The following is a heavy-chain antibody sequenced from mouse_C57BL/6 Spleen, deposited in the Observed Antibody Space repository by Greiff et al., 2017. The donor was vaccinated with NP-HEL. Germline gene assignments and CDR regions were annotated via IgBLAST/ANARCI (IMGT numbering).Heavy chain of an antibody. Sequence: EVQLQESGPELVKPGASVKISCKASGYSFTDYNMNWVKQSNGKSLEWIGVINPNYGTTSYNQKFKGKATLTVDLSSSTAYMQLNSLTSEDSAVYYCARGYYSNYVRYFDYWGQGTTLTVSS. V-gene: IGHV1-39*01. CDR3: ARGYYSNYVRYFDY. CDR1: GYSFTDYN. CDR2: INPNYGTT. J-gene: IGHJ2*01. D-gene: IGHD2-5*01.